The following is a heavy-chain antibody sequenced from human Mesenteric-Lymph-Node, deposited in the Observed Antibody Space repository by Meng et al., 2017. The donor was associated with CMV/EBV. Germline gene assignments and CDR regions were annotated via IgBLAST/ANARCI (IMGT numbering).Heavy chain of an antibody. V-gene: IGHV4-61*01. J-gene: IGHJ4*02. CDR3: ARVSIVAAASYFFDC. CDR2: IYYSGST. D-gene: IGHD6-13*01. CDR1: GGSVSSDSYY. Sequence: SQTLSLTCTVSGGSVSSDSYYWSWIRQPPGKGLEWIGYIYYSGSTNYNPSLKSRVTMSVDTSKNQFSLKLRSVTAADTAVYYCARVSIVAAASYFFDCWGQGMLVTVSS.